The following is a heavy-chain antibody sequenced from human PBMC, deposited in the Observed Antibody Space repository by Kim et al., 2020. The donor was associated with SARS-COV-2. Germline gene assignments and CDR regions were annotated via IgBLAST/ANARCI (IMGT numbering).Heavy chain of an antibody. D-gene: IGHD2-2*01. Sequence: SLKSRVTISVDTSKNQFSLKLSSVTAADTAVYYCATPRPFYCSSTSCPDYWGQGTLVTVSS. CDR3: ATPRPFYCSSTSCPDY. J-gene: IGHJ4*02. V-gene: IGHV4-39*01.